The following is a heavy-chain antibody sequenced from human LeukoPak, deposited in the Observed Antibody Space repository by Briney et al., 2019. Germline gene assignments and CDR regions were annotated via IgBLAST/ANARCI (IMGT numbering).Heavy chain of an antibody. Sequence: PWGTLTLSCAVSGFTFDDYGMSWIRHTPAKALDFVSGINWNGGSSGYTDSVKGLFTISRDNPKNSMYLQFNSLKAANPAVYSCASLPTVTTIAGHFQHWGQGTLVTVPS. D-gene: IGHD4-17*01. CDR3: ASLPTVTTIAGHFQH. CDR1: GFTFDDYG. CDR2: INWNGGSS. V-gene: IGHV3-20*04. J-gene: IGHJ1*01.